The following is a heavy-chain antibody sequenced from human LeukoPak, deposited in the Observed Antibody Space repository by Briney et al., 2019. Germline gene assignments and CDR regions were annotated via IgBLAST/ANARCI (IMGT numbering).Heavy chain of an antibody. D-gene: IGHD3-22*01. J-gene: IGHJ5*02. CDR3: ARSRGYSPKYYYDSSGYYYWFDP. CDR2: MYNSGST. V-gene: IGHV4-59*01. Sequence: SETLSLTCTVSHGSISSYSWSWIRQTPEKGLEWIGYMYNSGSTNYNPSLKSRVTTSVDTAKNQFSLKLSSVTAADTAVYYCARSRGYSPKYYYDSSGYYYWFDPWGQGTLVTVSS. CDR1: HGSISSYS.